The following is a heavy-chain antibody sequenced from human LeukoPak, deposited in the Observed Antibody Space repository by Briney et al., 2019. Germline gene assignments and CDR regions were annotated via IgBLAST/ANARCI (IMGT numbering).Heavy chain of an antibody. CDR2: ISYDGSDE. D-gene: IGHD4-17*01. Sequence: GGSLRLSCVASGLAFSSYSMHWVRQAPGKGLEWVGVISYDGSDEYYTDSVKGRFTISRDNSKNTVYLQMNSLRADDTAVYYCARDFYGDYGFDHWGQGTLVTVSS. V-gene: IGHV3-30*04. J-gene: IGHJ4*02. CDR3: ARDFYGDYGFDH. CDR1: GLAFSSYS.